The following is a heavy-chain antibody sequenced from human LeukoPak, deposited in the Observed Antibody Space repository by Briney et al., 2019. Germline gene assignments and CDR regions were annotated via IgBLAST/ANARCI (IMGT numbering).Heavy chain of an antibody. V-gene: IGHV4-31*03. CDR3: ARRGTGYSSVAFDI. CDR1: GGSISSGGYY. J-gene: IGHJ3*02. D-gene: IGHD5-18*01. Sequence: PSQTLSLTCTVSGGSISSGGYYWSWIRQHPGKGLEWIGYIYYSGSTYYNPSLKSRVTISVDTSKNQFSLKVSSVTAADTAVYYCARRGTGYSSVAFDIWGQGTMVTVSS. CDR2: IYYSGST.